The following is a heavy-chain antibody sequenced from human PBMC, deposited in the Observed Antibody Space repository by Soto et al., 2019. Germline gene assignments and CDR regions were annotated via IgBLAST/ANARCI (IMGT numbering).Heavy chain of an antibody. J-gene: IGHJ4*02. V-gene: IGHV3-74*01. CDR3: VRDIR. Sequence: EVQLVESGGGLVQPGGSLRLSCAASGFTFNNFWMYWVRQTPEKALVWVSGINSDGTTTIYADSVKGRFTISRDNAKNTLYLQMNSLTVEDTAIYYCVRDIRWGQGTLVTVSS. CDR2: INSDGTTT. CDR1: GFTFNNFW.